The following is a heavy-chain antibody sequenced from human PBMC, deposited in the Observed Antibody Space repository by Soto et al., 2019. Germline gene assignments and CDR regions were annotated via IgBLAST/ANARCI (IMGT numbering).Heavy chain of an antibody. CDR1: NASLIPRQW. CDR3: ASKFGELLADAFDI. J-gene: IGHJ3*02. CDR2: IYHSGSI. V-gene: IGHV4-4*02. D-gene: IGHD3-10*01. Sequence: YETLSLTCFGSNASLIPRQWWTWLRQTPGKGLEWIGEIYHSGSINHNPSLKSRVTMSLDKSKNQFSLKMTSVTAADTAVYYCASKFGELLADAFDIWGQGTVVT.